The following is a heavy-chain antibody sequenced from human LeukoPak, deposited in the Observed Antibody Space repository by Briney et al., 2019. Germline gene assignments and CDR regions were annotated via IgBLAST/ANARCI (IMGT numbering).Heavy chain of an antibody. D-gene: IGHD6-19*01. Sequence: GGSLRLSCAASGFTFSGYDMHWVRQATGKGLEWVSTFGTAGDTYYSDSVKGRFTISRENAKNSLYLQMNSLRGGDTAVYYCAREKVLAVAGTNYYYGMDVWGQGTTVTVS. CDR2: FGTAGDT. CDR1: GFTFSGYD. CDR3: AREKVLAVAGTNYYYGMDV. J-gene: IGHJ6*02. V-gene: IGHV3-13*01.